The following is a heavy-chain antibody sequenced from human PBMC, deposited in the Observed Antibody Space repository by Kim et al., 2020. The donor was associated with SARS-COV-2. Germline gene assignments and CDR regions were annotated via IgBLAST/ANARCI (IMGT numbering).Heavy chain of an antibody. V-gene: IGHV6-1*01. J-gene: IGHJ4*02. CDR3: ASGWGFAD. CDR2: TYYRSKWYT. D-gene: IGHD7-27*01. CDR1: GDSVSSNTAA. Sequence: SQTLSLTCAISGDSVSSNTAAWNWIRQSPSRGLEWLGRTYYRSKWYTDYAVSVKSRININPDTANNQFSLHLNSVTPEDTAVYYCASGWGFADWGQGTLVTVSS.